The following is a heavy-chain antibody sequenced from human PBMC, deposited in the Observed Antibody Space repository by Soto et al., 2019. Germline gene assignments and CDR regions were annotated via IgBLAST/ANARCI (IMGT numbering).Heavy chain of an antibody. D-gene: IGHD3-22*01. CDR3: ARQIYNSDTGPNFQYYFDS. Sequence: GESLKISCKGSGYSFAGYWITWVRQKPGKGLEWMGRIDPSDSQTYYSPSFRGHVTISVTKSITTVFLQWSSLRASDTAMYYCARQIYNSDTGPNFQYYFDSWGQGTPVTVSS. V-gene: IGHV5-10-1*01. CDR2: IDPSDSQT. CDR1: GYSFAGYW. J-gene: IGHJ4*02.